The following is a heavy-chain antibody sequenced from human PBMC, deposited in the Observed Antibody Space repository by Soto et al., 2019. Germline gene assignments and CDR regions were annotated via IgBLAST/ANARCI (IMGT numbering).Heavy chain of an antibody. CDR3: AKARMSGYYFDY. J-gene: IGHJ4*02. D-gene: IGHD5-12*01. CDR1: GFTFSSYA. Sequence: EVQLLESGGGLVQPGGSLRLSCAAPGFTFSSYAMSWVRQAPGKGLEWVSAISGSGGSTYYADSVKGRFTISRDNSKNTLYLQMNSLRAEDTDVYYCAKARMSGYYFDYWGQGTLVTVSS. CDR2: ISGSGGST. V-gene: IGHV3-23*01.